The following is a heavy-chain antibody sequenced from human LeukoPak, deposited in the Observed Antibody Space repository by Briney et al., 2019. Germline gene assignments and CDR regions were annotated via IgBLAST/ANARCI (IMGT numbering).Heavy chain of an antibody. CDR3: ARDLGYDILTGIGF. D-gene: IGHD3-9*01. J-gene: IGHJ4*02. CDR1: GYTFTGYY. Sequence: ASVKVSCKASGYTFTGYYMHWVRQAPGQGLEWMGWINPNSGGTNYAQKFQGRVTMTRDTSISTTYMELSRLRSDDTAVYYCARDLGYDILTGIGFWGQGTLVTVSS. CDR2: INPNSGGT. V-gene: IGHV1-2*02.